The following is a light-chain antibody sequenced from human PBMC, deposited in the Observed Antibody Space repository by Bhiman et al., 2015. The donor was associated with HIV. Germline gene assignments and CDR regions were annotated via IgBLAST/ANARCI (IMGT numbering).Light chain of an antibody. CDR3: ATWDSSLSAEV. CDR1: SSNIGNNY. J-gene: IGLJ2*01. Sequence: QSLLTQPPSVSAAPGQKVTISCSGSSSNIGNNYVSWYQQLPGTAPKLLIYENNKRPSGIPDRFSASKSGTSATLGITGLQTGDEADYYCATWDSSLSAEVFGGGTKLTVL. CDR2: ENN. V-gene: IGLV1-51*02.